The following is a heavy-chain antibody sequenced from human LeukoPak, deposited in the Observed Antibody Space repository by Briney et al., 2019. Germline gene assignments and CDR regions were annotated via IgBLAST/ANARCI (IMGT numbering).Heavy chain of an antibody. Sequence: ASVKVSCKASGYTFTGYYMHWVRQAPGQGLEWMGWINPNSGGTNYAQKFQGWVTMTRDTSISTAYMEPSRLRSDDTAVYYCARDFSGSYSGAFDIWGQGTMVTVSS. CDR3: ARDFSGSYSGAFDI. J-gene: IGHJ3*02. CDR2: INPNSGGT. CDR1: GYTFTGYY. V-gene: IGHV1-2*04. D-gene: IGHD1-26*01.